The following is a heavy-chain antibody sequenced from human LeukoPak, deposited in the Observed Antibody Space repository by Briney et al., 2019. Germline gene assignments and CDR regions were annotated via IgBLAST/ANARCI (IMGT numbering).Heavy chain of an antibody. Sequence: GGSLRLSCAASGFTFNNFAVNWVRQAPGKGLEWVSGISSSGGTTFYADSVKGRFTISRDNSKNTLYLQMNSLRAEDTAVYYCAKFRESPYYFDYWGQGTLVTVSS. CDR2: ISSSGGTT. CDR3: AKFRESPYYFDY. V-gene: IGHV3-23*01. CDR1: GFTFNNFA. J-gene: IGHJ4*02.